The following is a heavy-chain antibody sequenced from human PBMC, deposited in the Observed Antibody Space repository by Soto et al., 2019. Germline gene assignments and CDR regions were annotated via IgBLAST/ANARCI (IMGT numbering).Heavy chain of an antibody. CDR3: ASDGSTVATAMFSQYYYGMDV. D-gene: IGHD5-18*01. CDR1: GDSFISYA. J-gene: IGHJ6*02. V-gene: IGHV1-69*12. CDR2: IIPIFGRG. Sequence: QVQLVQSGAEVRKPGSSVKVSCKVSGDSFISYAISWVRQAPGQGLEWMGGIIPIFGRGNYAQRFQGRVAPTADESTSTVDMELSRLRSQDTALYYCASDGSTVATAMFSQYYYGMDVWGQGTTVTVSS.